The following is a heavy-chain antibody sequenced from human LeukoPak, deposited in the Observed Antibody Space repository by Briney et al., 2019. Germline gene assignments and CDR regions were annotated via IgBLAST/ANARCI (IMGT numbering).Heavy chain of an antibody. J-gene: IGHJ4*02. CDR3: ARTEQLWLKVDD. V-gene: IGHV4-59*01. Sequence: SETLSLTCTVSGDSISSYHWGWIRQPPGKGLEWIGYIYDSGNTNYNPSLKSRVTISVDTSKNQFSLRMRSVTAADTAVYYCARTEQLWLKVDDWGQGTLVTVSS. CDR1: GDSISSYH. D-gene: IGHD5-18*01. CDR2: IYDSGNT.